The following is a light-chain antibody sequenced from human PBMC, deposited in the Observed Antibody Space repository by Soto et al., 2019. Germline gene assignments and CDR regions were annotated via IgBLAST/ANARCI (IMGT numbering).Light chain of an antibody. CDR2: NDD. CDR3: AAWDDSLKGYV. CDR1: SFNIGVNN. V-gene: IGLV1-44*01. Sequence: QSVLTQPPSASGTPGQRVTFSCSGSSFNIGVNNVNWYLQLPGTAPKLLIYNDDQRPSGVPDRFSGSKSGTSASLAISGLQPEDEADYYCAAWDDSLKGYVFGTGTKLTVL. J-gene: IGLJ1*01.